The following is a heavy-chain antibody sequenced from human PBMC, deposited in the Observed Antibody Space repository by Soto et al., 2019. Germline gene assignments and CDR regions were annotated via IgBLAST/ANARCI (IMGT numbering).Heavy chain of an antibody. J-gene: IGHJ2*01. D-gene: IGHD3-16*01. CDR3: AGGLSWGDTWYFEL. CDR2: IIPIFGTA. Sequence: QVQLVQSGAEVKKPGSSVKVSCKASAGTFSSYAISWVRQAPGQGLEWMGGIIPIFGTANYAQKFQGRVTITADESTSTAYMELGILRSEDTAVYYCAGGLSWGDTWYFELLRRDTMVDVSS. V-gene: IGHV1-69*12. CDR1: AGTFSSYA.